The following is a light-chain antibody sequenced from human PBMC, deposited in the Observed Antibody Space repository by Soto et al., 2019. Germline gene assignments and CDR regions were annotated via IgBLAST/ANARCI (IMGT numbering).Light chain of an antibody. CDR1: NNYVGSYNL. J-gene: IGLJ7*01. Sequence: QSALTQPASVSGSPGQSITISCTGTNNYVGSYNLVSWYQQHPGRAPKLMIFDGSKRPSGIPTRFSGSKSGNTASLTISGLQAEDEADYYCCSYATGDSAVFGGGTQLTVL. V-gene: IGLV2-23*01. CDR3: CSYATGDSAV. CDR2: DGS.